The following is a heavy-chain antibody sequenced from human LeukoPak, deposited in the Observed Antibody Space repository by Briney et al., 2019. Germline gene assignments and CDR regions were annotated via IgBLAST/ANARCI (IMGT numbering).Heavy chain of an antibody. V-gene: IGHV4-34*01. CDR2: INHSGST. Sequence: SETLSLTCAVYGGSFSGYYWSWIRQPPGKGLEWIGEINHSGSTNYNPSLKSRVTISVDTSKNQFSLKLSSVTAEDTAVYYCARDKGGYFDYWGQGTLVTVSS. CDR1: GGSFSGYY. J-gene: IGHJ4*02. CDR3: ARDKGGYFDY.